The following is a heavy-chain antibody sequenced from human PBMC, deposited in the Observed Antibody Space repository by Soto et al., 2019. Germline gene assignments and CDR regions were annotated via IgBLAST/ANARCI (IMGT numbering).Heavy chain of an antibody. V-gene: IGHV4-34*01. CDR1: GGSFSGYY. J-gene: IGHJ5*02. CDR2: INHSGST. CDR3: ARGKSRWFAP. Sequence: SETLSLTCAVYGGSFSGYYWSWIRQPPGKGLEWIGEINHSGSTNYNPSLKSRVAISVDTSKNQFSLKLSSVTAADTAVYYCARGKSRWFAPWGQGTLVTVPS.